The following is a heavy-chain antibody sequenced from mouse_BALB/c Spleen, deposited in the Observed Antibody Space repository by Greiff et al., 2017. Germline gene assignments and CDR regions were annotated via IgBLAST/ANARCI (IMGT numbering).Heavy chain of an antibody. V-gene: IGHV1-4*02. J-gene: IGHJ2*01. Sequence: QVQLQQSAAELARPGASVKMSCKASGYTFTSYTMHWVKQRPGQGLEWIGYINPSSGYTEYNQKFKDKTTLTADKSSSTAYMQLSSLTSEDSAVYYCARSGGYYVFLDYWGQGTTLTVSS. D-gene: IGHD2-3*01. CDR3: ARSGGYYVFLDY. CDR2: INPSSGYT. CDR1: GYTFTSYT.